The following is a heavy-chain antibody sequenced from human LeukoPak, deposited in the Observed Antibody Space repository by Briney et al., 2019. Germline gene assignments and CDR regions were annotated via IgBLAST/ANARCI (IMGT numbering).Heavy chain of an antibody. CDR2: IHHSGRS. CDR3: ARGGNRFGGFYFDY. D-gene: IGHD3-10*01. J-gene: IGHJ4*02. V-gene: IGHV4-31*03. Sequence: SQTLSLTCTVSADSLSSGGHYWAWIRQFPGKGLESIGFIHHSGRSRHNPSLKDRVAISVDTSRQQFALKLSSVTAADTAMYYCARGGNRFGGFYFDYWGQGIQVIVSS. CDR1: ADSLSSGGHY.